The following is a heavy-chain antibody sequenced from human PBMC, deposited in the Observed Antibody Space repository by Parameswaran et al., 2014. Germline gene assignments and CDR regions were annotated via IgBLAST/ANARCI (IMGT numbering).Heavy chain of an antibody. CDR3: AALTPLRITGTTILNFDY. V-gene: IGHV1-58*01. Sequence: WVRQAPGQRLEWIGWIVVGSGNTNYAQKFQERVTITRDMSTSTAYMELSSLRSEDTAVYYCAALTPLRITGTTILNFDYWGQGTLVTVSS. D-gene: IGHD1-7*01. J-gene: IGHJ4*02. CDR2: IVVGSGNT.